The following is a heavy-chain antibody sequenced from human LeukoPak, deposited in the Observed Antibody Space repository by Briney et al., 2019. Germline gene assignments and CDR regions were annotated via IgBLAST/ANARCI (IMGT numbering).Heavy chain of an antibody. V-gene: IGHV3-53*01. CDR1: GFTVSSNY. D-gene: IGHD2-21*01. Sequence: GGSLRLSCAASGFTVSSNYMSWVRQAPGKGLEWVSVIYSGGSTYYADSVKGRFTISRDNSKNTLYLQMNSLRAEDTAVYYCARVKLWWSRPNAFDIWGQGTMVTVSS. CDR3: ARVKLWWSRPNAFDI. CDR2: IYSGGST. J-gene: IGHJ3*02.